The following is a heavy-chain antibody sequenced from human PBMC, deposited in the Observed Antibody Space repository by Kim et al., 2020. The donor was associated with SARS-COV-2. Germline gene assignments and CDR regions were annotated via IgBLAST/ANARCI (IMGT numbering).Heavy chain of an antibody. CDR3: ARFIYWYGFDF. CDR2: INSDGSST. CDR1: GFTFSSYW. D-gene: IGHD2-8*02. V-gene: IGHV3-74*01. Sequence: GGSLRLSCAASGFTFSSYWMHWVRQAPGKGLVWVSRINSDGSSTSYADSVKGRFTISRDNAKNTLYLQMNGLRAEDTAVYYCARFIYWYGFDFWGQGTLVTVSS. J-gene: IGHJ4*02.